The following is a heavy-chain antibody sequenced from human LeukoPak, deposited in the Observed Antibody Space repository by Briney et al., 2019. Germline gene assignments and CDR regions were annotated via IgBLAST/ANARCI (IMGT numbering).Heavy chain of an antibody. CDR1: GFTFDDYA. CDR2: ISWNSGSI. Sequence: GRSLRLYCAASGFTFDDYAMHWVRQAPGKGLEWVSGISWNSGSIGYADSVKGRFTISRDNAKNSLYLQTNSLRAEDTALYYCAEAPYGSGSSSYFDYWGQGTLVTVSS. J-gene: IGHJ4*02. CDR3: AEAPYGSGSSSYFDY. V-gene: IGHV3-9*01. D-gene: IGHD3-10*01.